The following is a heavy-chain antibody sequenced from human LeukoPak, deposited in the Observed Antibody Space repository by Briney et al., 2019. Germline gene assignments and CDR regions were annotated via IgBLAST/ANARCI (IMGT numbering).Heavy chain of an antibody. CDR3: AKEASSSWTN. Sequence: PGGSLRLSCTASGFTFSDYAMSWVRQAPGKGLEWVSQISDDSGRIYYADSVKGRFSISRDNSKNTLYLQMNSLRAEDTALYYCAKEASSSWTNWGQGTLVTVSS. D-gene: IGHD6-13*01. V-gene: IGHV3-23*01. CDR1: GFTFSDYA. J-gene: IGHJ4*02. CDR2: ISDDSGRI.